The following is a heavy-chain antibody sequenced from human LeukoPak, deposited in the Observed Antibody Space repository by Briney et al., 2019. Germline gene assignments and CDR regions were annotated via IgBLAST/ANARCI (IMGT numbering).Heavy chain of an antibody. V-gene: IGHV4-4*07. CDR1: GGSISSYY. J-gene: IGHJ5*02. Sequence: SETLSLTCTVSGGSISSYYWSWIRQPAGKGLEWIGRIYTSGSTNYNPSLKSRVTMSVDTSKNQFSLKLSSVTAADTAVYYCARDLDYDSSGYYLVLPTCGQGTLITVSS. D-gene: IGHD3-22*01. CDR2: IYTSGST. CDR3: ARDLDYDSSGYYLVLPT.